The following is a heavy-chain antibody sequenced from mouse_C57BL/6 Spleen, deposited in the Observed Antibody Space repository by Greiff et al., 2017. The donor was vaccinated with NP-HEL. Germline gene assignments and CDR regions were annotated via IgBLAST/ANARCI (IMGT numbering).Heavy chain of an antibody. D-gene: IGHD1-1*01. V-gene: IGHV1-26*01. CDR2: INPNNGGT. Sequence: EVQLQQSGPELVKPGASVKISCKASGYTFTDYYMNWVKQSHGKSLEWIGDINPNNGGTSYNQKFKGKATLTVDKSSSTAYMELRSLTSEDSAVYYCARYPSSLDYWGQGTTLTVSS. CDR1: GYTFTDYY. CDR3: ARYPSSLDY. J-gene: IGHJ2*01.